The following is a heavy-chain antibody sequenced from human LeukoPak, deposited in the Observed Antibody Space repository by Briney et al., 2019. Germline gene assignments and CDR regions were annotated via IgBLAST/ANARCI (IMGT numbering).Heavy chain of an antibody. CDR2: MNPNSGNT. CDR1: GYTFTSYD. D-gene: IGHD3-3*01. CDR3: ARGGVDDSYYDFWSGYYFWFDP. J-gene: IGHJ5*02. Sequence: ASVKASCKASGYTFTSYDINWVRQATGQGLEWMGWMNPNSGNTGYAQKFQGRVTMTRNTSISTAYMELSSLRSEDTAVYYCARGGVDDSYYDFWSGYYFWFDPWGQGTLVTVSS. V-gene: IGHV1-8*01.